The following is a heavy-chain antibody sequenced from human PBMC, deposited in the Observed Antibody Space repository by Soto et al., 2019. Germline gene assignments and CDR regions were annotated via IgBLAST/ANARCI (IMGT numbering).Heavy chain of an antibody. CDR2: INPFDGSR. CDR3: SRVDPGETSPFAH. V-gene: IGHV1-46*03. D-gene: IGHD3-10*01. CDR1: GYIFTSYY. J-gene: IGHJ4*02. Sequence: QVQLVQSGAEVKKPGASVKVSCKASGYIFTSYYIHWVRQAPGQGLEWMGWINPFDGSRMFAQSFQGRVTMTRDTPTSTVYMEVSSLRSEDTAVYYCSRVDPGETSPFAHWGQGTLVTVSS.